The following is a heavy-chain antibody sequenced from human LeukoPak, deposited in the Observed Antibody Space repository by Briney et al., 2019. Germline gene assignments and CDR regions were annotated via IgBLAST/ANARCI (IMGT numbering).Heavy chain of an antibody. V-gene: IGHV1-69*04. CDR2: IIPILGIA. CDR1: GGTFSSYA. CDR3: ATQQEMATLTFDY. D-gene: IGHD5-24*01. J-gene: IGHJ4*02. Sequence: SVKVSCKASGGTFSSYAISWVRQAPGQGLEWMGRIIPILGIANYAQKFQGRVTITADKSTSTAYMELSSLRSEDTAVYYCATQQEMATLTFDYWGQGTLVTVSS.